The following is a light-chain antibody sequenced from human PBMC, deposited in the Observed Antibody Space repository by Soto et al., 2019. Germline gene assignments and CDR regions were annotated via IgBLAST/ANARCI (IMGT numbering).Light chain of an antibody. CDR3: SSYTSSNTPVV. CDR1: SSDVGGYNY. V-gene: IGLV2-14*01. Sequence: QSALTQPASVSGSPGQSITISCTGTSSDVGGYNYVSWYQQHPGKAPKLMIYEVSNRPSGVSNRFSGSKSGNTASLTISGLQTEAEADYYCSSYTSSNTPVVFGGGTKLTVL. CDR2: EVS. J-gene: IGLJ2*01.